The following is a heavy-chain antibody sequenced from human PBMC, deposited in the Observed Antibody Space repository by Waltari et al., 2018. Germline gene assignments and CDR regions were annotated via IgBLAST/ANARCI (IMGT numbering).Heavy chain of an antibody. CDR3: ARAREMGDY. J-gene: IGHJ4*02. CDR1: GFPFSMNG. D-gene: IGHD1-26*01. V-gene: IGHV3-48*02. CDR2: ISSSSGSI. Sequence: EVQLVESGGGLVHPGGSPRLSCAASGFPFSMNGLNWVRQAPGKGLEWLSYISSSSGSIYYADSVKGRFTISRDNAKNSLYLQMNSLRDEDTAVYYCARAREMGDYWGQGTLVNVSS.